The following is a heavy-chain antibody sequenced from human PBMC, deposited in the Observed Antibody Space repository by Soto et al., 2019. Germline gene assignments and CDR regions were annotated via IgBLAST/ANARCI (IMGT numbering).Heavy chain of an antibody. CDR3: AKGNGWYYY. V-gene: IGHV4-30-2*01. D-gene: IGHD6-19*01. CDR1: GDTISTGGYS. CDR2: TYHSGNP. J-gene: IGHJ4*01. Sequence: SETLSLTCGVSGDTISTGGYSWAWIRQPPGKALEWIGHTYHSGNPYYNPSLKSRVIISVDTSKNQFSLKVSSVTAADTAVYYCAKGNGWYYYWGHGTLVTVSS.